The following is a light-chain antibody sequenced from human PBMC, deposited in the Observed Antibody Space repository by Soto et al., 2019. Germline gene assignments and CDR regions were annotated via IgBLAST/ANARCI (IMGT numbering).Light chain of an antibody. V-gene: IGLV2-8*01. CDR1: SSDVGGYNY. CDR2: EVT. J-gene: IGLJ2*01. CDR3: SSFAGGGNPVL. Sequence: QSVLTQPPSVSGAPGQRVTISCTGTSSDVGGYNYVSWHQQHPGKAPKVMIYEVTKRPPGVPDRFSGSKSGNTASLTVSGLQAEDEADYYCSSFAGGGNPVLLGGGTKVTVL.